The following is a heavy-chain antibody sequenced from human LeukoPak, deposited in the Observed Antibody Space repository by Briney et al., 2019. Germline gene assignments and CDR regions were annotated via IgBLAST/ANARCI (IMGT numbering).Heavy chain of an antibody. D-gene: IGHD3-16*01. Sequence: ASVKVSCKASGYTFTGYFIHWVRQAPGQGLEWMGWINPNSGDTNYAQKSQGRVAMTRDTSISTIYMELSSLRSDDTAVFYCARDGGLDYWGQGTLVTVSS. V-gene: IGHV1-2*02. CDR1: GYTFTGYF. CDR3: ARDGGLDY. CDR2: INPNSGDT. J-gene: IGHJ4*02.